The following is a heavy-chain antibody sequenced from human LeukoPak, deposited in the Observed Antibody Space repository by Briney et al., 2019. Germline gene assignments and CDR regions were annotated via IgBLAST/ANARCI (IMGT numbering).Heavy chain of an antibody. CDR3: AKDRELYDYGDYYFDY. CDR1: GFTFSSYG. Sequence: PGGSLRLSCAASGFTFSSYGMHWVRRARGKGLEWVACIRYDGSNKYYADSVKGRFTISRDNSKNTLYLQMNSLRAEDTAVYYCAKDRELYDYGDYYFDYWLQGTLVTVCS. V-gene: IGHV3-30*02. CDR2: IRYDGSNK. J-gene: IGHJ4*02. D-gene: IGHD4-17*01.